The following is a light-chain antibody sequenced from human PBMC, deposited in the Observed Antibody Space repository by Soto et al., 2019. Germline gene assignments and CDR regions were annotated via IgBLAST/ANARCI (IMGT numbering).Light chain of an antibody. V-gene: IGLV4-60*02. CDR1: SGHSSYI. CDR3: ETWDINTRV. J-gene: IGLJ3*02. CDR2: LEGSGSY. Sequence: QSALTQSSSASASLGSSVRLTCTLSSGHSSYIIAWHQQQPGKAPRYLMKLEGSGSYNKGSGVPDRFSGSSSGPDRYLTISNLQFEDEADYYCETWDINTRVFGGGTQLTVL.